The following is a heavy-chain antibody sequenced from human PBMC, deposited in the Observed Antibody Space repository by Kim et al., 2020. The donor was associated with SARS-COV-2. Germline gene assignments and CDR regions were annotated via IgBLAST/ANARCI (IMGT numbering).Heavy chain of an antibody. CDR2: ISPNNGAT. J-gene: IGHJ6*02. Sequence: ASVKVSCKTSGYPFSGFYIHWVRQAPGQGLEWMGWISPNNGATKYAEASQGRVTMTIDTSINTAYLELSRVKSDDSALYFCARGSDYPGLDVWGQGTTVTVS. V-gene: IGHV1-2*02. CDR3: ARGSDYPGLDV. CDR1: GYPFSGFY.